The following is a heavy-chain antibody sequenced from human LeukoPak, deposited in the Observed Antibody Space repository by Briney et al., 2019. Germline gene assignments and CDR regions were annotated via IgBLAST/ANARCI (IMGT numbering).Heavy chain of an antibody. D-gene: IGHD5-24*01. V-gene: IGHV4-34*01. CDR3: ARGRLQRYYYYMDV. CDR2: INHSGST. Sequence: PSETLSLTCAVYGGSFSGYYWSWIRQPPGKGLEWIGEINHSGSTNYNPSLKSRLTISVDTSKNRFSLKLSSVTAADTAVYYCARGRLQRYYYYMDVWGKGTTVTVSS. CDR1: GGSFSGYY. J-gene: IGHJ6*03.